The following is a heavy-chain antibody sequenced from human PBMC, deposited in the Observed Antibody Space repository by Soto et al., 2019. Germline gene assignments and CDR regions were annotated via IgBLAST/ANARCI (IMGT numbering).Heavy chain of an antibody. D-gene: IGHD4-4*01. CDR1: GFTFDDYA. CDR3: AKVTGNYYYYYGMDV. CDR2: ISWNSGSI. Sequence: GGSLRLSCAASGFTFDDYAMHWVRQAPGKGLEWVSGISWNSGSIGYADSVKGRFTISRDNAKNSLYLQMNSLRAEDTALYYCAKVTGNYYYYYGMDVWGQGTTVTVSS. J-gene: IGHJ6*02. V-gene: IGHV3-9*01.